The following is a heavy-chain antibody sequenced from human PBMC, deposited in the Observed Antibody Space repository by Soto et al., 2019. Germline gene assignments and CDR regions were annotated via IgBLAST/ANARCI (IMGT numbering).Heavy chain of an antibody. V-gene: IGHV3-30*18. Sequence: GGSLRLSCAASGFTFSSYGMHWVRQAPGKGLEWVAVISYDGSNKYYADSVKGRFTISRDNSKNTLYLQMNSLRAEDTAVYYCAKDGRPGYSSSYTDYWGQGTLVTVSS. J-gene: IGHJ4*02. CDR3: AKDGRPGYSSSYTDY. D-gene: IGHD6-13*01. CDR2: ISYDGSNK. CDR1: GFTFSSYG.